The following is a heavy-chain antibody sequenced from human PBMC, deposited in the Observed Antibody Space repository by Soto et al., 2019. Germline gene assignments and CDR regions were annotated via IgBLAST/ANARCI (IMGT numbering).Heavy chain of an antibody. Sequence: PGGSLRLSCATSGFTFSKDWVGWVRQAPGKGLEWVGRIMSKTDGGTTDYAAPVKGRFTISRDDSKSTMYLQMNSLKTEDTAFYYCTTDSGMSPYSFDYWGQGTLVTASS. J-gene: IGHJ4*02. D-gene: IGHD1-26*01. CDR3: TTDSGMSPYSFDY. V-gene: IGHV3-15*01. CDR2: IMSKTDGGTT. CDR1: GFTFSKDW.